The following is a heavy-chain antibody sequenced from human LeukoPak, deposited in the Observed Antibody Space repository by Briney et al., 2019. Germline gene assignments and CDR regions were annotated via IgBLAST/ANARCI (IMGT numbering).Heavy chain of an antibody. CDR1: GFTFSNAW. D-gene: IGHD3-16*02. J-gene: IGHJ4*02. V-gene: IGHV3-15*01. CDR3: XXGSYVWGSYRFIY. Sequence: GGSLRLSCAASGFTFSNAWMSWVRQAPGKGLEWVGRIKSKTDGGTTDYAAPVKGRFTISRDDSKNTLYLQMNSLKTEDTAVXXXXXGSYVWGSYRFIYWGQGTLVTVSS. CDR2: IKSKTDGGTT.